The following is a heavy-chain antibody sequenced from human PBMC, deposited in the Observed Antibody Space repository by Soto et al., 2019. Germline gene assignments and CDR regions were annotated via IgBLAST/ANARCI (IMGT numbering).Heavy chain of an antibody. J-gene: IGHJ4*02. V-gene: IGHV4-30-2*01. CDR1: GGSISSGGYS. D-gene: IGHD4-17*01. Sequence: QLQLQESGSGLVKPSQTLSLTCAVSGGSISSGGYSWSWIRQPPGKGLEWIGYIYHSGSTYYNPSLKSRLTISVDRTKNQFSLKLSSVTAADTAVYYCARDAVTTGGFDYWGQGTLVTVSS. CDR2: IYHSGST. CDR3: ARDAVTTGGFDY.